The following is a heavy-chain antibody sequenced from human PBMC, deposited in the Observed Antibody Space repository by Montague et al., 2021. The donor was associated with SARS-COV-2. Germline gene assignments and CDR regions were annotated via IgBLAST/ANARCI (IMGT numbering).Heavy chain of an antibody. V-gene: IGHV4-34*01. D-gene: IGHD3-10*01. CDR1: GGSFSGYY. CDR2: INHSGST. J-gene: IGHJ6*02. Sequence: SETLSLTCAVYGGSFSGYYWSWIRQPPGKGLEWIGEINHSGSTNYNPSLKSRVTISVDTSKDQFSLKLSSVTAADTAAYYRARVRYYGSGNSLGMDVWGQGTTVTVSS. CDR3: ARVRYYGSGNSLGMDV.